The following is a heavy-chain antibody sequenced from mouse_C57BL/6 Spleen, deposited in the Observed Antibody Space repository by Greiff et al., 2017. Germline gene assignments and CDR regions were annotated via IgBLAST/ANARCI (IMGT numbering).Heavy chain of an antibody. V-gene: IGHV5-4*01. D-gene: IGHD1-1*01. CDR2: ISDGGSYT. Sequence: EVKLVESGGGLVKPGGSLKLSCAASGFTFSSYAMSWVRQTPEKRLEWVATISDGGSYTYYPDNVKGRSTISRDNAKNNLYLQMSHLKSEDTAMYYCARDPYYGSRGAMDYWGQGTSVTVSS. J-gene: IGHJ4*01. CDR1: GFTFSSYA. CDR3: ARDPYYGSRGAMDY.